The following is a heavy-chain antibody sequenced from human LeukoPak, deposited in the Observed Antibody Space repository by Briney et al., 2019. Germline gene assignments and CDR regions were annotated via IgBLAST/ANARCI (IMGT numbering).Heavy chain of an antibody. Sequence: PSETLSLTCTVSGGSVSSGSYYCSWIRQPPGKGLEGIGYIYYSGSTNYNPSLKSRVRISVDTTKNQSSLKLSSVTAADTAVYYCARLYSSSWGQGTLVTVSS. CDR2: IYYSGST. J-gene: IGHJ4*02. D-gene: IGHD6-13*01. V-gene: IGHV4-61*01. CDR1: GGSVSSGSYY. CDR3: ARLYSSS.